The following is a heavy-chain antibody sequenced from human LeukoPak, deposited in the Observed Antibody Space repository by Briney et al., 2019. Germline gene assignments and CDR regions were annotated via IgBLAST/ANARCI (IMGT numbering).Heavy chain of an antibody. CDR1: GFTVSSNY. D-gene: IGHD1-14*01. Sequence: GGSLRLSCAASGFTVSSNYMSWVRRAPGKGLEWVSVIYSGGSTYYADSVKGRFTISRDNSKNTLYLQMNSLRAEDTAVYYCARLNRMSDAFDIWGQGTMVTVSS. V-gene: IGHV3-66*04. CDR3: ARLNRMSDAFDI. CDR2: IYSGGST. J-gene: IGHJ3*02.